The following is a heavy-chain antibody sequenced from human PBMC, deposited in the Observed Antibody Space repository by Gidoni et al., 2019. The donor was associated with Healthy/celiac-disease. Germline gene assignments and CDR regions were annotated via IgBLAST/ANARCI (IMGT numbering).Heavy chain of an antibody. Sequence: EVQLVQSGAEVKKPGESLKISCKGSGYSFTSYWIGWVRQMHGKGLEWMGIIYPGDSDTRSSPSCQGQVTISADKSISTAYLQWSSLKASDTAMYYCARRYCSSTSCYFNWFDPWGQGTLVTVSS. J-gene: IGHJ5*02. CDR1: GYSFTSYW. V-gene: IGHV5-51*01. D-gene: IGHD2-2*01. CDR2: IYPGDSDT. CDR3: ARRYCSSTSCYFNWFDP.